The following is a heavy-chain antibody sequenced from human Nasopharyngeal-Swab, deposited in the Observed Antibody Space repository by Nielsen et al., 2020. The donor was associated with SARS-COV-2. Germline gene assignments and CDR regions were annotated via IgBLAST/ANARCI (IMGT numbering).Heavy chain of an antibody. Sequence: SETLSLTCAVYGGSISSYYWSWIRQPPGKGLEWIGYIYYSGSTNYNPSLKSRVTISVDTSKNQFSLKLSSVTAADTAVYYCARMDTAMATPLNYYYYYGMDVWGQGTTVTVSS. CDR2: IYYSGST. V-gene: IGHV4-59*08. CDR3: ARMDTAMATPLNYYYYYGMDV. J-gene: IGHJ6*02. D-gene: IGHD5-18*01. CDR1: GGSISSYY.